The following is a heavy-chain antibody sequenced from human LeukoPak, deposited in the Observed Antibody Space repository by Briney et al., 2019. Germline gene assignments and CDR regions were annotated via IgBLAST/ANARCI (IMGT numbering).Heavy chain of an antibody. D-gene: IGHD1-26*01. J-gene: IGHJ4*02. V-gene: IGHV3-21*01. CDR1: GFTFSSYS. CDR3: ARSYSGSFPMGY. Sequence: SGGSLRLSCAASGFTFSSYSMNWVRQAPGKGLEWVSSISSSSSYIYYADSVKGRFTISRDNAKNSLYLQMNSLRAEDTAVYYCARSYSGSFPMGYWGQGTLVTVSS. CDR2: ISSSSSYI.